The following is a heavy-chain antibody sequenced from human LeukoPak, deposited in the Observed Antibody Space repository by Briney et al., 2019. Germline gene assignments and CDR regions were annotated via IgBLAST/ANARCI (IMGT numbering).Heavy chain of an antibody. CDR2: ISYDGSNK. J-gene: IGHJ4*02. V-gene: IGHV3-30*03. Sequence: GRCLRLSCAASGFTFSSYGMHWVRQAPGKGLEWVAVISYDGSNKYYADSVKGRFTISRDNAKNSLYLQMNSLRAEDTAVYYCARTIGGFGELLLYLGYWGQGTLVTVSS. CDR3: ARTIGGFGELLLYLGY. D-gene: IGHD3-10*01. CDR1: GFTFSSYG.